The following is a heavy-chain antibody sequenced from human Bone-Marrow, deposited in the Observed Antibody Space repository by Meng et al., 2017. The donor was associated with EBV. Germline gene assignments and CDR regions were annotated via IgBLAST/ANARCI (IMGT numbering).Heavy chain of an antibody. CDR3: ARGLGGHYPTMEY. J-gene: IGHJ4*02. V-gene: IGHV4-4*02. D-gene: IGHD3-22*01. CDR2: IHHSGTT. Sequence: GHLQESGPVLVKPSGTLSLTCAVSGASIDSSDWWTWVRQAPGKGLEWIGEIHHSGTTNCNPSLESRVTISIDKSDNQFSLKLTSVTAADTAVYYCARGLGGHYPTMEYWGQGTLVTVSS. CDR1: GASIDSSDW.